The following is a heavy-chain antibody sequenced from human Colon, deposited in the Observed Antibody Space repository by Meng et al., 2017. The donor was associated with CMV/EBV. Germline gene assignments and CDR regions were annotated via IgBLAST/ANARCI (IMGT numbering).Heavy chain of an antibody. V-gene: IGHV3-30*02. CDR2: MRNDAEII. J-gene: IGHJ5*02. CDR3: ARDWALES. CDR1: GFTFSSYA. D-gene: IGHD3-3*01. Sequence: GGSLRLSCAASGFTFSSYAMSWVRQAPGKGLEWVAYMRNDAEIIQYADSAKGRFTISRDDSKNMFFLEMTSLRGDDTAVYYCARDWALESWGQGTLVTVSS.